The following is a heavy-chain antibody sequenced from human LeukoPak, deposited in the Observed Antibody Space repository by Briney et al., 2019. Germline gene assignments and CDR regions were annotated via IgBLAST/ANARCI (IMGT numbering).Heavy chain of an antibody. CDR1: GGSISSCY. Sequence: PSETLSLTCTVSGGSISSCYWSWIRQPPGKGLEWIGYIYYSGSTNYNPSLKSRVTISLDTSKNQTSLKLSSVTAADTAVYYCARHTTVVPPHYFDYWGQGTLVTVSS. CDR2: IYYSGST. D-gene: IGHD4-23*01. J-gene: IGHJ4*02. V-gene: IGHV4-59*08. CDR3: ARHTTVVPPHYFDY.